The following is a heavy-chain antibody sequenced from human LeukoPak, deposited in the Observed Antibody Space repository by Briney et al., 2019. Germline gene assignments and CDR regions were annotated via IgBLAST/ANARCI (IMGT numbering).Heavy chain of an antibody. CDR1: GFTFGSNY. V-gene: IGHV3-23*01. J-gene: IGHJ4*02. D-gene: IGHD5-18*01. CDR2: ISGSGGST. CDR3: AKAPQRGYSYGYGTVFDY. Sequence: GGSLRLSCAASGFTFGSNYMSWVRQAPGKGLEWVSAISGSGGSTYYADSVKGRFTISRDNSKNTLYLQMNSLRAEDTAVYYCAKAPQRGYSYGYGTVFDYWGQGTLVTVSS.